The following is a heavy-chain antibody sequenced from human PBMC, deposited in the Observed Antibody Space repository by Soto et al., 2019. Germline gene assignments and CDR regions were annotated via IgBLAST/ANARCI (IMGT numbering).Heavy chain of an antibody. CDR1: GDSTFSGTYY. Sequence: QLQVQESGPGLVKPSETLSLTCTVSGDSTFSGTYYWAWIRQPPGKGLAWIGTICYSGSTFYNPSLKSRVTISVDASKNQFSLQLGSVTAADTAVYDCAHVESVVYQFDSWGQGTLVTVSA. CDR2: ICYSGST. V-gene: IGHV4-39*01. CDR3: AHVESVVYQFDS. J-gene: IGHJ4*02.